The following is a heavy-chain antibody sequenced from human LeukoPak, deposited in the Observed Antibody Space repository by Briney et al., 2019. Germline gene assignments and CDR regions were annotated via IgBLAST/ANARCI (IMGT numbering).Heavy chain of an antibody. J-gene: IGHJ1*01. CDR3: ARDSYCGGDCFSRHFQH. CDR2: ISSSSSTI. Sequence: GGSLRLSCAASGFTFSTYSMNWVRQAPGKGLEWVSYISSSSSTIYYADSVKGRFTISRDNAKNSLYLQMNSLRAEDTAVYYCARDSYCGGDCFSRHFQHWGQGTLVTVSS. V-gene: IGHV3-48*01. CDR1: GFTFSTYS. D-gene: IGHD2-21*01.